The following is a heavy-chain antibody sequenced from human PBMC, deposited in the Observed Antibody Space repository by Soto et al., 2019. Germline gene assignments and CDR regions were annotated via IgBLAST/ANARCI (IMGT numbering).Heavy chain of an antibody. CDR3: ARGLHYDSISLDDY. J-gene: IGHJ4*02. D-gene: IGHD3-22*01. CDR1: GGTFSSYT. Sequence: QVQLVQSGAEVKKPGSSVKVSCKASGGTFSSYTISWVRQAPGQGLEWMGRIIPILVIANYAQKFQGRVTITADKSTSTAYMELSSLRSEDTAVYYCARGLHYDSISLDDYWGQGTLVTVSS. V-gene: IGHV1-69*02. CDR2: IIPILVIA.